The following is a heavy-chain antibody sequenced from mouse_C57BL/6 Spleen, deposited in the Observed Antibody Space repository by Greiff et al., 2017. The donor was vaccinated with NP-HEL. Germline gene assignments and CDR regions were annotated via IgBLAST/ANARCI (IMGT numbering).Heavy chain of an antibody. Sequence: EVQLQQSGPELVKPGASVKMSCKASGYTFTDYNMHWVKQSHGKSLEWIGYINPNNGGTSYNQKFKGKAPLTVNKSSSTAYMELRSLTSEESAVEYGAIEGYYDYPYWYFDVWGTGTTVTVSS. CDR2: INPNNGGT. D-gene: IGHD2-4*01. J-gene: IGHJ1*03. CDR3: AIEGYYDYPYWYFDV. CDR1: GYTFTDYN. V-gene: IGHV1-22*01.